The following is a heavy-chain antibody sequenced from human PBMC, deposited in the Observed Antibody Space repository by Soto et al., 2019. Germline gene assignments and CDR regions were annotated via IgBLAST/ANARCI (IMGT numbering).Heavy chain of an antibody. CDR2: INHSGST. J-gene: IGHJ3*02. Sequence: SETLSLTCAVYGGSFSGYYWSWIRQPPGKGLEWIGEINHSGSTNYNPSLKSRVTISVDTSKNQFSLKLSSVTAADTAVYYCARERSPIWGQGTMVTVSS. CDR1: GGSFSGYY. V-gene: IGHV4-34*01. D-gene: IGHD6-13*01. CDR3: ARERSPI.